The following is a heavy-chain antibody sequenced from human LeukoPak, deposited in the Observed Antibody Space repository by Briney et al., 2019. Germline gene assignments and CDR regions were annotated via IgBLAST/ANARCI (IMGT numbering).Heavy chain of an antibody. J-gene: IGHJ4*02. CDR1: GGTFSSYA. Sequence: SVKVSCKASGGTFSSYAISWVRQAPGQGLEWMGRIIPIFGTANYAQKFQGRVTITTDESTSTAYKELSSLRSEDTAVYYCARGMVATRNHITRALYFDYWGQGTLVTVSS. D-gene: IGHD5-12*01. CDR2: IIPIFGTA. V-gene: IGHV1-69*05. CDR3: ARGMVATRNHITRALYFDY.